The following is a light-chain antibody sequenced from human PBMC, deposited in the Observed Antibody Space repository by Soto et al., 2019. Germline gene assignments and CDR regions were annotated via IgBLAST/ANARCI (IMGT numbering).Light chain of an antibody. J-gene: IGLJ1*01. CDR2: EDN. CDR3: QSYHSSSPYV. V-gene: IGLV6-57*03. Sequence: NFMLTQPHSVSESPGKTVTISWTRSSGSIDSGYVQWYQQRPGSAPTTVIYEDNQRPSGVPDRFSGSIDRSSNSASLTISGLVTEDEADYYCQSYHSSSPYVFGTGTKLTVL. CDR1: SGSIDSGY.